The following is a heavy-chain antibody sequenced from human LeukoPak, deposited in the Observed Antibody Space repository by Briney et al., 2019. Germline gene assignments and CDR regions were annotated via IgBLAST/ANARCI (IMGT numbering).Heavy chain of an antibody. D-gene: IGHD3-10*01. CDR1: GFTITKYW. Sequence: QSGGSLRLSCAASGFTITKYWTTWVRQAPGKGLEWVAVISYDGSNKYYADSVKGRFTISRDNSKNTLYLQMNSLRAEDTAVYYCAKDDEVRSTMVRGVIDYWGQGTLVTVSS. CDR2: ISYDGSNK. J-gene: IGHJ4*02. V-gene: IGHV3-30*18. CDR3: AKDDEVRSTMVRGVIDY.